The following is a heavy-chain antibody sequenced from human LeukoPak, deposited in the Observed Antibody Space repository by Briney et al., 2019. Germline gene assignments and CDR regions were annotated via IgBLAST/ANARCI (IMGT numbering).Heavy chain of an antibody. CDR3: ASRPTLGYCSGGSCSDGPDY. V-gene: IGHV3-66*01. CDR2: IYGGGST. Sequence: PGGSLRLCCAASGFTVSSNYMSWVRQAPGKGLEWVSVIYGGGSTFYADSVKGRFTISRDNSKDTLYLQMNSLRAEDTAVYYCASRPTLGYCSGGSCSDGPDYWGQGTLVTVSS. J-gene: IGHJ4*02. CDR1: GFTVSSNY. D-gene: IGHD2-15*01.